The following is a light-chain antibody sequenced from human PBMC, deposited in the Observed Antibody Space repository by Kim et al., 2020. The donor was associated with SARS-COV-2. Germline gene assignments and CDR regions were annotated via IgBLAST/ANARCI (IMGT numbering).Light chain of an antibody. CDR1: SSNSGNNG. CDR2: AND. Sequence: QSALTQPPSASGTPGQTVHISCSGSSSNSGNNGVNWYQQLPGTAPKFLIYANDQRPSAVPERFSGSKSGSSASLAISGLQSEDEGDYYCASWDDDLNGVVFGGGTQLTVL. CDR3: ASWDDDLNGVV. J-gene: IGLJ3*02. V-gene: IGLV1-44*01.